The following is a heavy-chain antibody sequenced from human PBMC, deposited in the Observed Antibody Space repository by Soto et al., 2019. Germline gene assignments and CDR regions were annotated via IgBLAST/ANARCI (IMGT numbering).Heavy chain of an antibody. V-gene: IGHV4-4*02. CDR3: ARSYCTNGVCYRPLDY. CDR1: GGSISSSNW. J-gene: IGHJ4*02. D-gene: IGHD2-8*01. CDR2: IYHSGST. Sequence: ASETLSLTCAVSGGSISSSNWWSWVRQPPGKGLEWIGEIYHSGSTNYNPSLKSRVTISVDKSKNQFSLKLSSVTAADTAVYYCARSYCTNGVCYRPLDYWGRGTLVTVSS.